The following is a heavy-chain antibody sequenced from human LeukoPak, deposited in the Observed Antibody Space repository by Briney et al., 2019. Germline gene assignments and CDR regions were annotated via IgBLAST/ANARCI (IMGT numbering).Heavy chain of an antibody. V-gene: IGHV4-39*01. CDR3: GRLKGESYRDGFRSGSRGIFFDY. CDR2: IYSNENT. CDR1: GGSISSSSYY. D-gene: IGHD3-3*01. J-gene: IGHJ4*02. Sequence: SETLSLTCTVSGGSISSSSYYWGWIRQPPGKGLEWLGSIYSNENTYYNPSLKSRVTISLDTSKNQFSLKLSSVTAADTAVYYCGRLKGESYRDGFRSGSRGIFFDYWGQGTLVTVSS.